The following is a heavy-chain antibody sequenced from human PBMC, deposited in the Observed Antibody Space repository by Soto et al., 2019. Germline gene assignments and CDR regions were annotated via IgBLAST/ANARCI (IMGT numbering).Heavy chain of an antibody. Sequence: PSETLSLTCSISGASISSDDYYWSWFRQPPGKGLEWIGYISYSGSTYYNPSLKSRITISVDTSKTQFSLILSSVTAADTAVFYCAREVNNYYGMDVGGKGTTVP. J-gene: IGHJ6*04. CDR1: GASISSDDYY. CDR3: AREVNNYYGMDV. CDR2: ISYSGST. V-gene: IGHV4-30-4*01.